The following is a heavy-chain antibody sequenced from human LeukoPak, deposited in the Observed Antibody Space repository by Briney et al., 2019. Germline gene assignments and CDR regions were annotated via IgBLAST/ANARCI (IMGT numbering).Heavy chain of an antibody. CDR1: GGTFSSYA. V-gene: IGHV1-69*13. J-gene: IGHJ4*02. CDR2: IIPIFGTA. D-gene: IGHD3-22*01. Sequence: GASVKVSCKASGGTFSSYAISWVRQAPGQGLEWMGGIIPIFGTANYAQKFQGRVTITADESTSTAYMELSSLRSDDTAVYYCAKDRGDSSGYWTPTYYFDYWGQGTLVTVSS. CDR3: AKDRGDSSGYWTPTYYFDY.